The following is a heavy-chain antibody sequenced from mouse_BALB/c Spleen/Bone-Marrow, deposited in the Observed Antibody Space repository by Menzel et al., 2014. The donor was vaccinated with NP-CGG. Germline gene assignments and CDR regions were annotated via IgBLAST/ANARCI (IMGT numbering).Heavy chain of an antibody. D-gene: IGHD2-1*01. V-gene: IGHV3-8*02. CDR1: GDSITSGY. CDR2: ISYSGST. J-gene: IGHJ3*01. Sequence: EVKLLESGPSLVKPSQTLSLSCSVTGDSITSGYWNWIRKFPGNKLEYMGYISYSGSTYYNPSLKSRISITRDTSKNXYYLQLNPVTTEDTATYYCTTFRGGNFAVSFPYWGQGTLVTVSA. CDR3: TTFRGGNFAVSFPY.